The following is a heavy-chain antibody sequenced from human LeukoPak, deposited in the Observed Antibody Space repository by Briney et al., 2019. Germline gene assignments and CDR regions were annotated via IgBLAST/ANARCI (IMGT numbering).Heavy chain of an antibody. J-gene: IGHJ4*02. Sequence: SQTLSLTCAISGDSVSSNSAAWNWIRQSSSRGLEWLGRTYYRSKWYNDYAVSVKSRITINPDTSKNQFSLQLNSVTPEDTAIYYCARASYASFGNWGQGALVTVSS. V-gene: IGHV6-1*01. CDR3: ARASYASFGN. CDR1: GDSVSSNSAA. D-gene: IGHD4-17*01. CDR2: TYYRSKWYN.